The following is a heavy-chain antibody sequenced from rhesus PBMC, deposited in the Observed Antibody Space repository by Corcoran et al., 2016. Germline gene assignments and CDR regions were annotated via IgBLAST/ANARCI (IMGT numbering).Heavy chain of an antibody. D-gene: IGHD6-43*01. J-gene: IGHJ4*01. CDR3: TRDYSSSLGDYFDY. CDR1: GFTFDDYA. Sequence: EVQLVESGGALAQPGGSLRLSCAASGFTFDDYAMSWVRPAPGQGLEWVSRISWNSGTIYYADSVKGRFTISRDNAKNSLFLQMDRLRAEDTAVYYCTRDYSSSLGDYFDYWGQGVLVTVSS. CDR2: ISWNSGTI. V-gene: IGHV3-134*01.